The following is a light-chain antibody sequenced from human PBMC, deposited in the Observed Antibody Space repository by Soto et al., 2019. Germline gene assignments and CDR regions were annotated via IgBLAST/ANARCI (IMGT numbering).Light chain of an antibody. CDR3: SSFTSSDTDV. J-gene: IGLJ1*01. V-gene: IGLV2-18*02. Sequence: QSVLTQPPSVSGSPGQSGAISCTGTTSDVGSYNRVSWYQQSPGTAPKLLIYDVSNRPSGVPDRFSGSKSGNTASLTISGLQAEDEADYYCSSFTSSDTDVFGTGTKLTVL. CDR1: TSDVGSYNR. CDR2: DVS.